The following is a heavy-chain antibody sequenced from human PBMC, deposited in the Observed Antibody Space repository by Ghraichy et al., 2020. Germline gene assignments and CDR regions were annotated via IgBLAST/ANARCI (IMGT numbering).Heavy chain of an antibody. CDR3: ATLRGLDYDSSGPSYM. V-gene: IGHV1-2*06. J-gene: IGHJ3*02. Sequence: ASVKVSCKASGYPFTGYYMHWVRQAPGQGLEWMGRINPYTGDTNYAQKFQGRVNVTRDTSINTAYMELSRLIFDDTAVYFCATLRGLDYDSSGPSYMWGQGTMVTVSS. CDR1: GYPFTGYY. D-gene: IGHD3-22*01. CDR2: INPYTGDT.